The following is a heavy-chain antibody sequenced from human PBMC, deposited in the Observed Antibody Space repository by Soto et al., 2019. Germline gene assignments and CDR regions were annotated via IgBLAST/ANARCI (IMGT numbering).Heavy chain of an antibody. CDR2: ILYSGST. CDR3: ARGGWSVDS. D-gene: IGHD6-19*01. CDR1: GGSITRNNHY. Sequence: PSETLSLTCIVSGGSITRNNHYWGWIRQSPGKGLEWIGSILYSGSTNYNPSLKSRVTLSVETSKNQFSLKMSSVTAADTALYYCARGGWSVDSWGQGTLVTVSS. V-gene: IGHV4-39*01. J-gene: IGHJ5*01.